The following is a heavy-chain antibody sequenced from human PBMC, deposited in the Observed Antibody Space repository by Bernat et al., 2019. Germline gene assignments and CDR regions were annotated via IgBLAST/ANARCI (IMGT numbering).Heavy chain of an antibody. V-gene: IGHV3-21*01. CDR3: ARDYQLLSFDY. J-gene: IGHJ4*02. CDR2: ISSSSSYI. D-gene: IGHD2-2*01. Sequence: EVQLVESGGGLVKPGGSLRLSCAASGFTFSSYSMNWVRQAPGKGLEWVSSISSSSSYIYYADSLKGRFTISRDNAKNSLYLQMNSLRAEDTAVYYCARDYQLLSFDYWGQGTLVTVSS. CDR1: GFTFSSYS.